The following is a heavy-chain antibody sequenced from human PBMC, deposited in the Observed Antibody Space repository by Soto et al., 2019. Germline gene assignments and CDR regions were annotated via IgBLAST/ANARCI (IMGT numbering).Heavy chain of an antibody. J-gene: IGHJ4*02. CDR3: AKGGAGGQWGYFDY. Sequence: GASVKVSCKVSGYTLTELSMHWVRQAPGKGLEWMGGFDPEDGETIYAQKFQGRVTMTEDTSTDTAYVELSSLRSEDTAVYYCAKGGAGGQWGYFDYWGQGTLVTVSS. CDR2: FDPEDGET. V-gene: IGHV1-24*01. CDR1: GYTLTELS. D-gene: IGHD3-10*01.